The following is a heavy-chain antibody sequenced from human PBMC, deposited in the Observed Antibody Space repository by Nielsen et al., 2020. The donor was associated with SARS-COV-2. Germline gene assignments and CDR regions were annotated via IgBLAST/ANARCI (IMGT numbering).Heavy chain of an antibody. Sequence: GESLKISCAASGFTFSSYAMSWVRQAPGKGLEWVSAISGSGGSTYYADSVKGRFTISRDNSKNTLYLQMNSLRAEDTAVYYCAKENIVVVTANDYYGTDVWGQGTTVTVSS. V-gene: IGHV3-23*01. J-gene: IGHJ6*02. CDR2: ISGSGGST. D-gene: IGHD2-21*02. CDR1: GFTFSSYA. CDR3: AKENIVVVTANDYYGTDV.